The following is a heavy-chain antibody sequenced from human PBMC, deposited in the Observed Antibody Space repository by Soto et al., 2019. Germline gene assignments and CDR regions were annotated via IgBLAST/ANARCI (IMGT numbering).Heavy chain of an antibody. V-gene: IGHV5-51*01. CDR2: IYPGDSDT. CDR1: GYTLMNYW. J-gene: IGHJ6*02. CDR3: AASIFYYGMDV. Sequence: PGESLKISCKGSGYTLMNYWIGWVRQVPGKGLEWMGIIYPGDSDTKYNPSLQGQVTISAEKSITTTYLRWTSLKASDTAIYYCAASIFYYGMDVWGQGTTVTVSS.